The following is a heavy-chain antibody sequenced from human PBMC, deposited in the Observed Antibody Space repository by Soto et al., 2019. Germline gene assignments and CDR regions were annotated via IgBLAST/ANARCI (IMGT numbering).Heavy chain of an antibody. V-gene: IGHV3-23*01. CDR2: ISGGGGST. Sequence: EVQLLESGGDLVQPGGSLRLSCAASGFSFSSYGMSWVRQAPGKGLEWVSSISGGGGSTYYADSVKGRFTISRDNSKNPLYLQMNSLKVEDTAVYYCAKRSPVSTYYFDYWGQGTLVTVSS. CDR1: GFSFSSYG. J-gene: IGHJ4*02. CDR3: AKRSPVSTYYFDY.